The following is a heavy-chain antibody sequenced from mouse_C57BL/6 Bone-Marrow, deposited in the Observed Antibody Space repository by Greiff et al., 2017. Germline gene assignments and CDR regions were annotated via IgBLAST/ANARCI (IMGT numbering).Heavy chain of an antibody. V-gene: IGHV1-78*01. Sequence: QVQLQQSGPELVKPGASVKISCKASGYAFTDHTIHWMKQRPEQGLEWIGYIYPRDGSTKYNEKFKGKATLTADKSSSTAYMQLNSLTSEDSAVYFCARNGWLLFYAMDYWGQGTSVTVSS. CDR1: GYAFTDHT. CDR3: ARNGWLLFYAMDY. J-gene: IGHJ4*01. CDR2: IYPRDGST. D-gene: IGHD2-3*01.